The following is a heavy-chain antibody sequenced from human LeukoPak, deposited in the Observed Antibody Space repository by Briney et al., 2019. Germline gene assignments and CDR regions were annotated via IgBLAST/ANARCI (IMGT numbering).Heavy chain of an antibody. J-gene: IGHJ5*02. CDR3: ASKRKYCSGGSCYHNWFDP. D-gene: IGHD2-15*01. V-gene: IGHV4-4*07. Sequence: SETLSLTCTVSGGSISSYYWSWIRQPAGKGLEWIGRIYTSGSTNYNPSLKSRVTMSVDTSKNQFSLKLSSVTAADTAVYYCASKRKYCSGGSCYHNWFDPWGQGTLVTVSS. CDR1: GGSISSYY. CDR2: IYTSGST.